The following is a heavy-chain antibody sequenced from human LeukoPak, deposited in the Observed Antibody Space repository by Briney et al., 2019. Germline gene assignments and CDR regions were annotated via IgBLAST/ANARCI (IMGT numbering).Heavy chain of an antibody. V-gene: IGHV3-23*01. J-gene: IGHJ4*02. CDR3: ANHYGSGSYETLDY. CDR2: ISGSGGST. Sequence: GGSLRLSCTASGFTFSSYAMSCVRQAPGKGLEWISAISGSGGSTYYADSVKGRFTISRDNSKNTLYLQMNSLRAEDTAVYYCANHYGSGSYETLDYWGQGTLVTVSS. D-gene: IGHD3-10*01. CDR1: GFTFSSYA.